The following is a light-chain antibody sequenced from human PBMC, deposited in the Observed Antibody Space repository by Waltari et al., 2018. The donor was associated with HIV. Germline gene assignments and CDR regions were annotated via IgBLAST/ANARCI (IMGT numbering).Light chain of an antibody. CDR2: EVN. J-gene: IGLJ2*01. Sequence: QSALTQPPSASGSPGQSVTISCTGASSDIGSYNFVSWYQQRPDQAPRLILYEVNKWPSWVPDRFSVANAGNVASLTVSGLRDDDEADYFCSSFGGGDNRVVFGGGTKLTVL. CDR1: SSDIGSYNF. V-gene: IGLV2-8*01. CDR3: SSFGGGDNRVV.